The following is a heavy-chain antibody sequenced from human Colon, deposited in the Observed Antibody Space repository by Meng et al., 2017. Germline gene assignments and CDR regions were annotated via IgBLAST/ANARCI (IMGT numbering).Heavy chain of an antibody. CDR1: GGSISSGDYY. V-gene: IGHV4-30-4*01. J-gene: IGHJ5*02. CDR2: IYYSGST. D-gene: IGHD4-17*01. CDR3: ARDRKHYGERGWFDP. Sequence: QVPLQEPGPGLVQPSPTRSLTLQVSGGSISSGDYYWSWIRQPPGKGLEWIGYIYYSGSTYSNASLKSRVTISIDRSKNQFSLKLSSVTAADTAVYYCARDRKHYGERGWFDPWGQGTLVTVSS.